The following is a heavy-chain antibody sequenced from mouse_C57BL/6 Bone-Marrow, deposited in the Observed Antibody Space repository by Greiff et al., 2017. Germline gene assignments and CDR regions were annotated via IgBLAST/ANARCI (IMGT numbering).Heavy chain of an antibody. J-gene: IGHJ3*01. D-gene: IGHD1-1*01. CDR2: IHPNSGST. Sequence: QVQLQQPGAELVKPGASVKLSCKASGYTFTSYWMHWVKQRPGQGLEWIGMIHPNSGSTNYNEKFKSKATLTVDKSSSSAYMQLSSLTSEDSAVYYCARTCYCSGSPFAYWGQGTLVTVSA. CDR3: ARTCYCSGSPFAY. V-gene: IGHV1-64*01. CDR1: GYTFTSYW.